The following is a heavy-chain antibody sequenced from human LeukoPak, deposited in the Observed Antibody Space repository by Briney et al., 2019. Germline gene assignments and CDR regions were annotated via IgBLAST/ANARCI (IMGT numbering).Heavy chain of an antibody. CDR1: GFIFTNYL. D-gene: IGHD3-3*01. CDR3: ARDFTRGYEFWGGLTEDDY. CDR2: IKKDGSEK. Sequence: GGSLRLSCGASGFIFTNYLMSWVRQAPGKGLEWVANIKKDGSEKYYVDSVKGRFIISRDNAKKSLYLQMNSLRVEDTAVYYCARDFTRGYEFWGGLTEDDYWGQGTLVTVSS. V-gene: IGHV3-7*01. J-gene: IGHJ4*02.